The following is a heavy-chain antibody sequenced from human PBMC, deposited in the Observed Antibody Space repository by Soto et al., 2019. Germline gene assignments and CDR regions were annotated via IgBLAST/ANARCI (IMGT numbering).Heavy chain of an antibody. V-gene: IGHV3-48*02. D-gene: IGHD2-8*01. J-gene: IGHJ5*02. Sequence: EVQLVESGGGLVQPGGSLRLSCAASGCTFSRYSMNWVRQAPGKGLEWISYITSSSSTIYYADSVKGRFTISRDNAKNSLYLQMNSLRDEDTAMYYCARDNGMAGSFDPWGQGTLVTVSS. CDR2: ITSSSSTI. CDR3: ARDNGMAGSFDP. CDR1: GCTFSRYS.